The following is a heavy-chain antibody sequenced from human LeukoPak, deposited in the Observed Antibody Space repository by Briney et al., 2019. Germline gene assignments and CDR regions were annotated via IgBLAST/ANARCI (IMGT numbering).Heavy chain of an antibody. V-gene: IGHV3-48*02. CDR1: GFTFSSYS. J-gene: IGHJ3*02. D-gene: IGHD2-15*01. Sequence: GGSLRPSCAASGFTFSSYSMNWVRQAPGKGLEWVSYISSSSSTIYYADSVKGRFTISRDNAKNSLYLQMNSLRDEDTAVYYCARDFVVVVAATLNAFDIWGQGTMVTVSS. CDR3: ARDFVVVVAATLNAFDI. CDR2: ISSSSSTI.